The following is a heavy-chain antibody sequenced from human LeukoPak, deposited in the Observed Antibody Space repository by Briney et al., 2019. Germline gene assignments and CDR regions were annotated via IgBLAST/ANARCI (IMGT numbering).Heavy chain of an antibody. CDR1: GYTFTGCY. CDR2: IIPIFGTA. J-gene: IGHJ5*02. CDR3: ARGLGYCSSTSCYETQFTNWFDP. V-gene: IGHV1-69*13. Sequence: GASVKVSCKASGYTFTGCYLHWVRQAPGQGLEWMGGIIPIFGTANYAQKFQGRVTITADESTSTAYMELSSLRSEDTAVYYCARGLGYCSSTSCYETQFTNWFDPWGQGTLVTVSS. D-gene: IGHD2-2*01.